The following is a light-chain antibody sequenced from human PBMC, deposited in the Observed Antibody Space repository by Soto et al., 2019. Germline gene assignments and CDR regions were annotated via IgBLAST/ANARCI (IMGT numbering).Light chain of an antibody. CDR3: AARDDTLNGAV. Sequence: QSALTQPPSASGSPGQSVTIPCTGTYSDIGAYNYVSWYQQRPGEAPKLIIYEVSKRPSGVPDRIFASKSGNTASLTVSGLQSEDEADYYCAARDDTLNGAVFGGGTQLTVL. CDR1: YSDIGAYNY. J-gene: IGLJ3*02. CDR2: EVS. V-gene: IGLV2-8*01.